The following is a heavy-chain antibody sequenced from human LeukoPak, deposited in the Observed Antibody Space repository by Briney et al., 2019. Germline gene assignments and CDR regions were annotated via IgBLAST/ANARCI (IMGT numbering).Heavy chain of an antibody. CDR1: GFTFSSYA. CDR3: AKGLTIFGNNWFDP. CDR2: ISGSGGST. D-gene: IGHD3-3*01. V-gene: IGHV3-23*01. J-gene: IGHJ5*02. Sequence: QPGGSLRLSCAASGFTFSSYAMSWVRQAPGKGLEWVSAISGSGGSTYYADSVKGRFTISRDNSENTLYLQMNSLRAEDTAVYYCAKGLTIFGNNWFDPWGQGTLVTVSS.